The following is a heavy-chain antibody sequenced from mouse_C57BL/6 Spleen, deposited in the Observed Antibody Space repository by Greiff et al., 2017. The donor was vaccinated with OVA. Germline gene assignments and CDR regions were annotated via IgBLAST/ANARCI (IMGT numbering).Heavy chain of an antibody. Sequence: QVQLQQPGAELVTPGASVKLSCKASGYTFTSYWMHWVKQRPGQGLEWIGMIHPNSGSTNYNEKFKSKATLTVDKSSSTAYMQLSSLTSEDSAVYYCARSGAAQASFDYWGQGTTLTVSS. V-gene: IGHV1-64*01. D-gene: IGHD3-2*02. CDR3: ARSGAAQASFDY. CDR1: GYTFTSYW. J-gene: IGHJ2*01. CDR2: IHPNSGST.